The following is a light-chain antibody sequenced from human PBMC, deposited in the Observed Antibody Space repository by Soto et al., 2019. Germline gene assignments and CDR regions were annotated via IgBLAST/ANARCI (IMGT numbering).Light chain of an antibody. V-gene: IGLV3-21*02. CDR2: HNS. Sequence: SYELTQPPSVSVAPGQTATITCGGDNIGSKSVHWSQQQPGQAPVLVVYHNSDRPSGIPERFSGSNSGNTATLTISRVEAGDEADYYCQVWDSSSDHSGVVFGGGTKVTVL. J-gene: IGLJ2*01. CDR3: QVWDSSSDHSGVV. CDR1: NIGSKS.